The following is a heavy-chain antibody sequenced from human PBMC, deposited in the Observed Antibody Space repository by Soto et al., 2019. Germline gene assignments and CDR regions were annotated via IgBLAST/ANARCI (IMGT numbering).Heavy chain of an antibody. V-gene: IGHV3-30*18. CDR2: ISYDGSNK. Sequence: GGSLRLSCAASGFTFSSYGMHWVRQAPGKGLEWVAVISYDGSNKYYADSVKGRFTISRDNSKSTLYLQMNSLRAEDTAVYYCAKAHLGYCSSTSCYAPDYWGQGTLVTVSS. D-gene: IGHD2-2*01. J-gene: IGHJ4*02. CDR1: GFTFSSYG. CDR3: AKAHLGYCSSTSCYAPDY.